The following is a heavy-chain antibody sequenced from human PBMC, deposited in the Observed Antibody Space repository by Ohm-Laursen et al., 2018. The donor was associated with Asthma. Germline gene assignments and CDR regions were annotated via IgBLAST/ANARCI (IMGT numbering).Heavy chain of an antibody. Sequence: TLSLTCAVSGDSISSGNNYWSWIRQHPGKGLEWIGYIYYSGITYSNPSLRSRVTISVGTSKNQFSLNLTSVTAADTAVYYCARGSFYYESTGYYFFDHWGQGALVTVSS. CDR2: IYYSGIT. J-gene: IGHJ4*02. V-gene: IGHV4-31*11. CDR3: ARGSFYYESTGYYFFDH. CDR1: GDSISSGNNY. D-gene: IGHD3-22*01.